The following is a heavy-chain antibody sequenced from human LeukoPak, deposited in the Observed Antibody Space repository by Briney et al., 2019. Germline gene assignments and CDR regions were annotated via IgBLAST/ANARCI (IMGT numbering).Heavy chain of an antibody. V-gene: IGHV3-21*01. Sequence: GGSLRLSCAASGFTFSSYSMNWVRQAPGKGLEWVSSITSDGYIYYADSVKGRFTISRDNTKNSLYLQMSSLRAEDTAVYYCAREFSTGILLDYWGQGTLVTVS. CDR1: GFTFSSYS. CDR2: ITSDGYI. CDR3: AREFSTGILLDY. J-gene: IGHJ4*02.